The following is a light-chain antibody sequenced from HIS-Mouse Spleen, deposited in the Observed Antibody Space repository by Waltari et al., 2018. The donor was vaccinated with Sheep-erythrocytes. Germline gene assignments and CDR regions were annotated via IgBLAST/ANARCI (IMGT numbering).Light chain of an antibody. CDR2: LGS. J-gene: IGKJ2*01. Sequence: DIVMTQSPLSLPVTPAEPASISCRVRQILLHSNGYNYLDWYLQKPVQSQQLLIYLGSNRASGVPDRFIGSGSGTDFTLKISRVEAEDVGVYYCMQALQTPLTFGQGTKLEIK. V-gene: IGKV2-28*01. CDR1: QILLHSNGYNY. CDR3: MQALQTPLT.